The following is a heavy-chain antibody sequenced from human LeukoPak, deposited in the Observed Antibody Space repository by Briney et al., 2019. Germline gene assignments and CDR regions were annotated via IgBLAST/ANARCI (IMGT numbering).Heavy chain of an antibody. J-gene: IGHJ4*02. CDR1: GFTFRNLY. CDR2: IRNEANSYTT. D-gene: IGHD4-17*01. CDR3: VRVRHGDSFDY. V-gene: IGHV3-72*01. Sequence: GGSLRLSCAASGFTFRNLYMAWVRQAPGKGLEWVGRIRNEANSYTTDYATSVKGRFTISRDDSKNSMFLQMNSLKTEDTALYYSVRVRHGDSFDYWGQGTLVTVSS.